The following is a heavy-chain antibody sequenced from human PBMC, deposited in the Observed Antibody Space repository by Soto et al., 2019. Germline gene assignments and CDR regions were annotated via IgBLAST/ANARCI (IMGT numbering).Heavy chain of an antibody. Sequence: ASVKVSCKASGGTFSSYAISWVRQAPGQGLEWMGGIIPIFDTANYAQKFQGRVTITADESTSTAYMELSSLRSEDTAVYYCARDPRHCSGGSCYQSPPNRFDPWGQGTLVTVSS. V-gene: IGHV1-69*13. CDR1: GGTFSSYA. D-gene: IGHD2-15*01. CDR3: ARDPRHCSGGSCYQSPPNRFDP. CDR2: IIPIFDTA. J-gene: IGHJ5*02.